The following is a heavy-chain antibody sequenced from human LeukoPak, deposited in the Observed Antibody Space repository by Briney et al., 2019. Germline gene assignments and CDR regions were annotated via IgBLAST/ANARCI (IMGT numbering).Heavy chain of an antibody. D-gene: IGHD3-16*02. J-gene: IGHJ4*02. CDR1: GGSFSGYY. Sequence: SETLSLTCAVYGGSFSGYYWSWIRQPPGKGLEWIGEINHSGSTNYNPSLKSRVTISVDTSKNQFSLKLSSVTAADTAVYYCARFSRRDNHSKNRNTLNYWGRGTLVTVSS. CDR2: INHSGST. CDR3: ARFSRRDNHSKNRNTLNY. V-gene: IGHV4-34*01.